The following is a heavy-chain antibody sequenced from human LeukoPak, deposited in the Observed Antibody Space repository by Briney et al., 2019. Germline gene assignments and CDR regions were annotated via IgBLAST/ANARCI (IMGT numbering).Heavy chain of an antibody. V-gene: IGHV3-7*01. J-gene: IGHJ6*03. Sequence: GGSLRLSCAASGFTFSSYWMSWVRQAPGTGLEWVANIKQDGSEKYYVDSVKGRFTISRDNAKNSLYLQMNSLRAEDTAVYYCARGRGYSYGTLHYYYMDVWGKGTTVTVSS. CDR2: IKQDGSEK. CDR3: ARGRGYSYGTLHYYYMDV. D-gene: IGHD5-18*01. CDR1: GFTFSSYW.